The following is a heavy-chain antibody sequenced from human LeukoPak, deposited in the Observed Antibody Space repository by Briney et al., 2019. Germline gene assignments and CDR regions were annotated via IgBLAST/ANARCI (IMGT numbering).Heavy chain of an antibody. CDR3: ARDPRTVRI. Sequence: GGSLRLSCAASGFTFSDNYMTWVRQAPGKGLEWLSYISGNGGVIQYADSVKGRFTISRDNAKNLLYLQMDSLRVEDTAIYYCARDPRTVRIWGQGALVTVSS. CDR1: GFTFSDNY. V-gene: IGHV3-11*04. D-gene: IGHD1-1*01. J-gene: IGHJ4*02. CDR2: ISGNGGVI.